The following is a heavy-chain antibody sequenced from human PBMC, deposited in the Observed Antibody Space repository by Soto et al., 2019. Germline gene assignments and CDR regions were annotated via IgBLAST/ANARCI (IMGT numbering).Heavy chain of an antibody. J-gene: IGHJ6*03. CDR2: RWYDGSNK. Sequence: GGSLRLSCAASGFTFSSYGMHWVRQAPGKGLEWVAVRWYDGSNKYYANSVKGRFTISRDNSKNTLYLQMNSLRAEDTAVYYCARSYVDETYYYYYMDVWGKGTTVTVSS. V-gene: IGHV3-33*01. CDR3: ARSYVDETYYYYYMDV. CDR1: GFTFSSYG. D-gene: IGHD5-12*01.